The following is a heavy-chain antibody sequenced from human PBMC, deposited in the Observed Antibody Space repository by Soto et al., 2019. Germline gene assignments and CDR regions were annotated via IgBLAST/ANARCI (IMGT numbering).Heavy chain of an antibody. J-gene: IGHJ5*02. V-gene: IGHV4-31*03. CDR2: IYYSGST. D-gene: IGHD2-21*02. Sequence: SETLSLTCTVSGGSISSGGYYWSWIRQHPGKGLEWIGYIYYSGSTYYNPSLKSRVTISVDTSKNQFSLKLSSVTAADTAVYYCATLAPRIVVMTTEIPSWGQGTLVTVS. CDR1: GGSISSGGYY. CDR3: ATLAPRIVVMTTEIPS.